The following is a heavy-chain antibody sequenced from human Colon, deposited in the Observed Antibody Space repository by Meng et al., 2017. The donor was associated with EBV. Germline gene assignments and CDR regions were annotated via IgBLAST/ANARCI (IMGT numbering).Heavy chain of an antibody. Sequence: HVPPQESGPGLVHPSQPLSRTCTVSGGSCSSGGYYCTWILPPPGKCLEWLGHIYYSGSTFYNPSLKRRVIISIDTSKNQFSLNLRSVTAADTAVYYCAKVSSGWDYFDYWGQGTLVTVSS. CDR2: IYYSGST. CDR1: GGSCSSGGYY. D-gene: IGHD6-19*01. V-gene: IGHV4-31*03. J-gene: IGHJ4*02. CDR3: AKVSSGWDYFDY.